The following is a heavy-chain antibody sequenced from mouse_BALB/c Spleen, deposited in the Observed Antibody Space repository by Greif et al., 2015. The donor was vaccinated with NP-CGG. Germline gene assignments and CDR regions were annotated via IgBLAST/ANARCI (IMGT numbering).Heavy chain of an antibody. V-gene: IGHV1-7*01. J-gene: IGHJ3*01. CDR1: GYTFTSYW. CDR3: ARAAAWFAY. Sequence: QVQLQQSGAELAKPGASVKMSCKASGYTFTSYWMHWVKQRPGQGLEWIGYINPSTGYTEYNQKFKDKATLTADKSSSTAYMQLSSLTSEYSAVYYGARAAAWFAYWGQGTLVTVSA. D-gene: IGHD1-2*01. CDR2: INPSTGYT.